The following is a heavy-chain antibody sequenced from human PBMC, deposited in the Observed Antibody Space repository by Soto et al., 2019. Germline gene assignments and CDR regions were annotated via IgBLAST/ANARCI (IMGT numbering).Heavy chain of an antibody. Sequence: SETLSLTCTVSGGSLSSYYWSWIRQPPGKGLEWIGYIYYSGSTNYNPSLKSRVTISVDTSKNQFSLKLNSMTAADTAVYYCARHNYGSGSTYFDYWGQGTLVTVS. CDR2: IYYSGST. CDR3: ARHNYGSGSTYFDY. V-gene: IGHV4-59*08. CDR1: GGSLSSYY. D-gene: IGHD3-10*01. J-gene: IGHJ4*02.